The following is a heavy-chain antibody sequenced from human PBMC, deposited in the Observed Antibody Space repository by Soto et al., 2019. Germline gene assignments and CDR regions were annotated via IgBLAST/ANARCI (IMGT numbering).Heavy chain of an antibody. J-gene: IGHJ4*02. Sequence: EVRLVESGGALVQPGGSLRLSCAASGYTFSSYWMTWVRQAPGKGLEWVATIDEDGTKKYYVDSVRGRFTISRDSAKKSMFLQMSTLRAEDTAMYYCSTYTTTSPRDYWGQGTLVTVSS. CDR3: STYTTTSPRDY. CDR1: GYTFSSYW. V-gene: IGHV3-7*01. D-gene: IGHD1-1*01. CDR2: IDEDGTKK.